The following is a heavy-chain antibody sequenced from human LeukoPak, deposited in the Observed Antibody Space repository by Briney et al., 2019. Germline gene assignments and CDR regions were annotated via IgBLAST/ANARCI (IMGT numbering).Heavy chain of an antibody. Sequence: ASVKVSCKASGYTFTGYYMHWVRQAPGQGLEWMGWINPNSGGTNYAQKFQGRVTMTRDTSISTAYMELSRLRSDGTAVYYCARVLGEVGPFDYWGQGTLVTVSS. D-gene: IGHD1-26*01. CDR3: ARVLGEVGPFDY. CDR1: GYTFTGYY. J-gene: IGHJ4*02. CDR2: INPNSGGT. V-gene: IGHV1-2*02.